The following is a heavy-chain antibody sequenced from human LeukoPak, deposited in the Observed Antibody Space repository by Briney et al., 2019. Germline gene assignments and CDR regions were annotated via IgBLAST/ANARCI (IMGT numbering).Heavy chain of an antibody. V-gene: IGHV4-61*02. CDR1: GGSISSGSYY. CDR2: IYTSGST. J-gene: IGHJ5*02. D-gene: IGHD6-13*01. Sequence: SQTLSLTCTVSGGSISSGSYYWSWIRQPAGKGLEWIGRIYTSGSTNYNPSLKSRVTISVDTSKNQFSLKLSSVTAADTAVYYCARGDFIAAAAQNWFDPWGQGTLVTVSS. CDR3: ARGDFIAAAAQNWFDP.